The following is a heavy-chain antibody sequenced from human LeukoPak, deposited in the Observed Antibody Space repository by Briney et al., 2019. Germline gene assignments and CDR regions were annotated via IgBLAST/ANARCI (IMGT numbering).Heavy chain of an antibody. CDR1: GYTFTDYY. D-gene: IGHD3-10*01. CDR3: ARLRGVDY. V-gene: IGHV1-2*02. Sequence: ASVKVSCKASGYTFTDYYMHWVRQAPGQGLEWMGWINPNSGGTKYAQKFQGRVTMTRDTSISTAYMEQSSLTSGDTAVYYCARLRGVDYWGQGTLVTVSS. J-gene: IGHJ4*02. CDR2: INPNSGGT.